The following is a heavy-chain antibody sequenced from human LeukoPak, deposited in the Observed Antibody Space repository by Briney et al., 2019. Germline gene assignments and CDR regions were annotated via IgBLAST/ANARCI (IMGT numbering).Heavy chain of an antibody. CDR3: ATTDIVATMGFYYYYGMDV. V-gene: IGHV3-53*01. CDR1: AFTLSSNY. CDR2: IYSGGST. Sequence: PGGSLRLSCAASAFTLSSNYMSWVRQAPGEVLEWVSVIYSGGSTYYPDSVKGRFTISRDNSKNTLYLKMNSLRAEDTAVYYCATTDIVATMGFYYYYGMDVWGQGTTVTVSS. D-gene: IGHD5-12*01. J-gene: IGHJ6*02.